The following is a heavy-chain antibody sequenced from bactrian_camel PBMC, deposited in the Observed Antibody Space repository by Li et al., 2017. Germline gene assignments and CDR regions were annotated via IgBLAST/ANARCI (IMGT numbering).Heavy chain of an antibody. J-gene: IGHJ6*01. V-gene: IGHV3-2*01. CDR3: TRGSVDFIF. CDR2: IVSDGSNT. Sequence: VQLVESGGGSVQAGGSLRLSCAASGFTISSHSMSWVRQAPGKGLEWVSRIVSDGSNTYYADSVKGRFTVSRDNAKNEVALQMNSLKSEDTALYYCTRGSVDFIFGGQGTQVTVS. CDR1: GFTISSHS.